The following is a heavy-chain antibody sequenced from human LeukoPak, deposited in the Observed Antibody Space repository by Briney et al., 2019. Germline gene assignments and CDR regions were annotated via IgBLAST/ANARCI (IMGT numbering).Heavy chain of an antibody. V-gene: IGHV3-23*01. CDR3: AKVTWESRPPDCNS. CDR2: IRGSGDTA. Sequence: GGSLRLSCAASGFTFSSHSMAWVRQAPGKGLEWVSAIRGSGDTALYADSVKGRFTISRDNFKNIVYLEMNSLRAEDTATYYCAKVTWESRPPDCNSWGPGTLVAVSS. J-gene: IGHJ4*02. D-gene: IGHD6-6*01. CDR1: GFTFSSHS.